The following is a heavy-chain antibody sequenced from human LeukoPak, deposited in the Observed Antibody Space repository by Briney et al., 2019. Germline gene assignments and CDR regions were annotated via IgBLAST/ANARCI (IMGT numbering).Heavy chain of an antibody. Sequence: GASVKVSCKASGYTFTGYYMHWVRQAPGQGLEWMGWINPNSGGTNYAQKFQGWVTMTRDTSISTAYMELSRLRSDDTAVYYCARDRHGYGYAMYYFDYWGQGTLVTVSS. D-gene: IGHD5-18*01. CDR2: INPNSGGT. V-gene: IGHV1-2*04. CDR1: GYTFTGYY. CDR3: ARDRHGYGYAMYYFDY. J-gene: IGHJ4*02.